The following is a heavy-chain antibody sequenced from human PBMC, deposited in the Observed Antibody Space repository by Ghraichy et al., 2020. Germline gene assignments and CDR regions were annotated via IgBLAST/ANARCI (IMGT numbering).Heavy chain of an antibody. CDR1: GGSISSGGYY. D-gene: IGHD6-13*01. V-gene: IGHV4-31*03. CDR3: AGYSNTNWFDP. CDR2: IYYSGST. J-gene: IGHJ5*02. Sequence: SETLSLTCTVSGGSISSGGYYWSWIRQHPGKGLEWIGYIYYSGSTYYNPSLKSRVTISVDTSKNQFSLKLSSVTAADTAVYYCAGYSNTNWFDPWGQGTLVTVSS.